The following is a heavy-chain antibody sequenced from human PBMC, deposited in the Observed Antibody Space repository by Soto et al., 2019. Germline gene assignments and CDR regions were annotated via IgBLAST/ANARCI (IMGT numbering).Heavy chain of an antibody. CDR1: GFTFSDYY. J-gene: IGHJ3*01. CDR2: ISGPGSVI. Sequence: GGSLRLSCAVSGFTFSDYYMHWMRQAPGKGLEWGSYISGPGSVISYTDSVKGRFTISRDNAKNSLFLQVNSLRADDTALYYCARGKYPGSVDVWGQGTMVTVSS. CDR3: ARGKYPGSVDV. V-gene: IGHV3-11*01.